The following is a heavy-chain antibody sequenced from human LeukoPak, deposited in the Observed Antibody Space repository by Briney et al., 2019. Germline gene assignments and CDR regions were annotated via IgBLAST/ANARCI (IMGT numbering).Heavy chain of an antibody. CDR1: GFTFSRHW. D-gene: IGHD1-1*01. Sequence: PGGSLRLSCATCGFTFSRHWMSWVRQAPGKGLEWVANINQDGSGKYYVDSVEGRFTISRDNAKNSLYLQMNSLRSEDTAIYYCAEGTTGWGQGTLVTVSS. CDR3: AEGTTG. J-gene: IGHJ1*01. CDR2: INQDGSGK. V-gene: IGHV3-7*01.